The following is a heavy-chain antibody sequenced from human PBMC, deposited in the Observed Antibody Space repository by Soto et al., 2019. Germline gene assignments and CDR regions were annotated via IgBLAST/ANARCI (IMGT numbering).Heavy chain of an antibody. Sequence: ASVKVSCKTSGYTFTDYYTHWVRQAPGQGLEWMGWMNPKSGGAYFEQKFQGRVTLTRDTSIGTAYIEVNSLTSDDTAVYFCTRENIENSDCLYDAFDIWGQGTTVTVSS. CDR2: MNPKSGGA. CDR3: TRENIENSDCLYDAFDI. CDR1: GYTFTDYY. D-gene: IGHD2-15*01. V-gene: IGHV1-2*02. J-gene: IGHJ3*02.